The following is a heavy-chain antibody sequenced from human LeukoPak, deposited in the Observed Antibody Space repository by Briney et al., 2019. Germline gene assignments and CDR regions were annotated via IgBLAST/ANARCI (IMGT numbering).Heavy chain of an antibody. Sequence: PGGSLRLSCAASGFTFSSYSMNWVHQAPGKGLEWVSSISSSSSYIYYADSVKGRFTISRDNAKNSLYLQMNSLRAEDTAVYYCARDEKALRFLEWSAQYFQHWGQGTLVTVSS. CDR3: ARDEKALRFLEWSAQYFQH. V-gene: IGHV3-21*01. CDR2: ISSSSSYI. J-gene: IGHJ1*01. CDR1: GFTFSSYS. D-gene: IGHD3-3*01.